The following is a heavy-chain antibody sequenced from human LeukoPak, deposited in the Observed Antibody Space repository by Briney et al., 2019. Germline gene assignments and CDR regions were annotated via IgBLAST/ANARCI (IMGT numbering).Heavy chain of an antibody. CDR3: AREEGYCSGGSCYSSY. CDR2: ISSSSSYI. V-gene: IGHV3-21*01. Sequence: GGSLRLSCAASGFTFSSYSMNWVRQAPGKGLEWVSSISSSSSYIYYADSVKGRLTISRGNAKNSLYLQMNSLRAEDTAVYYCAREEGYCSGGSCYSSYWGQGTLVTVSS. J-gene: IGHJ4*02. CDR1: GFTFSSYS. D-gene: IGHD2-15*01.